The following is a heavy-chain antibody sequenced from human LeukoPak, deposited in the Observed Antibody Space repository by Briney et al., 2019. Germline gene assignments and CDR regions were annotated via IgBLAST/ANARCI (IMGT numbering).Heavy chain of an antibody. Sequence: ASVKVSCKASGGTFSSYAISWVRQAPGQGLEWMGWISAYNGNTNYAQKLQGRVTMTTDTSTSTAYMELRSLRSDDTAVYYCARDREVVKWFGEHIDPWGQGTLVTVSS. CDR3: ARDREVVKWFGEHIDP. J-gene: IGHJ5*02. V-gene: IGHV1-18*01. CDR1: GGTFSSYA. CDR2: ISAYNGNT. D-gene: IGHD3-10*01.